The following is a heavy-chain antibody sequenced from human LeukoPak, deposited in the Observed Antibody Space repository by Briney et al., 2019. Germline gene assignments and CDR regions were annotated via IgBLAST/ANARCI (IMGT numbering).Heavy chain of an antibody. CDR3: ARRLAVTGRYYFDY. CDR1: GGSISTYY. V-gene: IGHV4-59*12. CDR2: IYYSGTT. Sequence: PSETLSLTCTVSGGSISTYYWTWIRQPPGKGLEWIGYIYYSGTTNYNPSLKSRVTMSVDTSKNQFSLRLNSVNAADTAVYYCARRLAVTGRYYFDYWGQGTLVTVSS. D-gene: IGHD6-13*01. J-gene: IGHJ4*02.